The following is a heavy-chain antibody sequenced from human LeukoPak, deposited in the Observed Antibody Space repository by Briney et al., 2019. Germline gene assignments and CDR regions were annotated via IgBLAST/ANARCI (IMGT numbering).Heavy chain of an antibody. V-gene: IGHV1-2*02. CDR1: GSTFTVYN. CDR2: INPNNGGT. Sequence: ASVKVSCKASGSTFTVYNIHWVRQAPGQGLEWMGWINPNNGGTNYAQKFQGRVTMTRDTSISTAYMELSRLRSDDTAVYYCARDPYSGNYGAYYYYYMDVWGKGTTVTISS. CDR3: ARDPYSGNYGAYYYYYMDV. D-gene: IGHD1-26*01. J-gene: IGHJ6*03.